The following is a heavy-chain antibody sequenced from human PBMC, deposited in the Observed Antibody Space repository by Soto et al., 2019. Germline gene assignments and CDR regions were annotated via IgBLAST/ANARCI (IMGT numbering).Heavy chain of an antibody. V-gene: IGHV5-10-1*01. J-gene: IGHJ6*02. CDR3: ARPADMAGSYPGGYYYGMDV. D-gene: IGHD6-19*01. CDR2: IDPSDSYT. Sequence: PGESLKISCKGSGYSFTSYWISWVRQMPGKGLEWMGRIDPSDSYTNYSPSFQGHVTISADKSISTAYLQWSSLKASDTAMYYCARPADMAGSYPGGYYYGMDVWGQGTTVTVSS. CDR1: GYSFTSYW.